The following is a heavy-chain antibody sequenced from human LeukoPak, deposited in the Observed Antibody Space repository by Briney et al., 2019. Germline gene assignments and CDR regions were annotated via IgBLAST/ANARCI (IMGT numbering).Heavy chain of an antibody. Sequence: GASVKVSCKASGYTFTSYGISWVRQAPGQGLEWMGWISAYNGNTNYAQKLQGRVTMTTDTSTSTAYMELRSLRSDDTAVYYCAGAGEHDYVWGSYRRWGQGTLVTVSS. D-gene: IGHD3-16*02. CDR1: GYTFTSYG. CDR2: ISAYNGNT. J-gene: IGHJ4*02. V-gene: IGHV1-18*04. CDR3: AGAGEHDYVWGSYRR.